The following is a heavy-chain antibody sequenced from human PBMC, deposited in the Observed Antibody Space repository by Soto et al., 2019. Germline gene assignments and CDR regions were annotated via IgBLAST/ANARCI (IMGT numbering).Heavy chain of an antibody. CDR1: GFTLSSYS. J-gene: IGHJ4*02. D-gene: IGHD5-12*01. Sequence: PGGSLRLSCAASGFTLSSYSMNWLRQAPGKWLEWVSSISSSSSYIYYADSVKGRFTISRDNAKNSLYLQMNSLRAEDTAVYYCARTIAAGYDRRAYYFDYWGQGXLVTVYS. CDR2: ISSSSSYI. CDR3: ARTIAAGYDRRAYYFDY. V-gene: IGHV3-21*01.